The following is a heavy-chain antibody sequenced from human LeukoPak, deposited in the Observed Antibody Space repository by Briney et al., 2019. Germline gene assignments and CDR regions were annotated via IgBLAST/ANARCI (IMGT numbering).Heavy chain of an antibody. J-gene: IGHJ6*02. CDR2: INHSGST. D-gene: IGHD3-3*01. CDR1: GGSISSSNW. V-gene: IGHV4-4*02. CDR3: ARGKGDFWSGYYPKTYYYYGMDV. Sequence: PSETLSLTCAVSGGSISSSNWWSWVRQPPGKGLEWIGEINHSGSTNYNPSLKSRVTISVDTSKNQFSLKLSSVTAADTAVYYCARGKGDFWSGYYPKTYYYYGMDVWGQGTTVTVSS.